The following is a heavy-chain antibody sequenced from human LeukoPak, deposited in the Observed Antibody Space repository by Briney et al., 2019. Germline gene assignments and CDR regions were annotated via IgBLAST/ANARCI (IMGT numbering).Heavy chain of an antibody. Sequence: SETLSLTCTVSGYSISTAYYWGWIRQSTGKGLEWIGRISHSGTTYYNPSPKSRVTVSGDTSKNQFSMKLSSVTAAHTGVYYCAREGSVDTATDFDSWGQGTLVTVSS. D-gene: IGHD5-18*01. CDR3: AREGSVDTATDFDS. CDR1: GYSISTAYY. V-gene: IGHV4-38-2*02. CDR2: ISHSGTT. J-gene: IGHJ4*02.